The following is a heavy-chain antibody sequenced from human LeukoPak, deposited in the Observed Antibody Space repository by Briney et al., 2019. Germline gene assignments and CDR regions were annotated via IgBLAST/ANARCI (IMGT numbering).Heavy chain of an antibody. V-gene: IGHV3-21*01. CDR1: GFTFSSYS. D-gene: IGHD4-17*01. CDR3: ARDQAVTSCFDY. Sequence: GGSLRLSCAASGFTFSSYSMNWVRQAPGKGLEWVSSISSSSSYIYYADSVKGRFTISRDSAKNSLYLQMNSLRAEDTAVYYCARDQAVTSCFDYWGQGTLVTVSS. J-gene: IGHJ4*02. CDR2: ISSSSSYI.